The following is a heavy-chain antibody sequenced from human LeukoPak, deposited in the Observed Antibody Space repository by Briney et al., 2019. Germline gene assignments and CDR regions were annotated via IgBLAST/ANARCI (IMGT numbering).Heavy chain of an antibody. CDR3: AKRLTFGGVIVPGDFDY. CDR1: GFTFRNYG. Sequence: GGSLRLSCAASGFTFRNYGMSWVRQALGKGLEWVSSISGSGSTTDYAGSVKGRFTISRDNSKNTLYLQMNSLRAEDTAVYYCAKRLTFGGVIVPGDFDYWGQGTLVTVSS. J-gene: IGHJ4*02. CDR2: ISGSGSTT. V-gene: IGHV3-23*01. D-gene: IGHD3-16*02.